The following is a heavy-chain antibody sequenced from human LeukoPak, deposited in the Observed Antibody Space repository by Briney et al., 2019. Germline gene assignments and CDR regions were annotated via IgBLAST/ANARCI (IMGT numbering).Heavy chain of an antibody. D-gene: IGHD3-22*01. CDR3: ARDQDSSGWDAFDI. V-gene: IGHV3-9*01. CDR1: GFTFDDYA. J-gene: IGHJ3*02. CDR2: ISWNSGSI. Sequence: GRSLRLSCAASGFTFDDYAMHWVRQAPGKGLEWVSGISWNSGSIGYADSVKGRFTISRDNSKNTLYLQMNSLRAEDTAVYYCARDQDSSGWDAFDIWGQGTMVTVSS.